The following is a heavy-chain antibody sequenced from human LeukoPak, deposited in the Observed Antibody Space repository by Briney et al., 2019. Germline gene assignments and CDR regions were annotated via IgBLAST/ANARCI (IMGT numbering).Heavy chain of an antibody. CDR1: GFTFSSYG. Sequence: GGSLRLSCAASGFTFSSYGMHWIRQAPGKGLEWVAVIWYDGSNKYYADSVKGRFTISRDNSKNTLYLQMNSLRAEDTAVYYCAKDWSMTDAFDIWGQGTMVTVSS. CDR3: AKDWSMTDAFDI. CDR2: IWYDGSNK. J-gene: IGHJ3*02. D-gene: IGHD2/OR15-2a*01. V-gene: IGHV3-33*06.